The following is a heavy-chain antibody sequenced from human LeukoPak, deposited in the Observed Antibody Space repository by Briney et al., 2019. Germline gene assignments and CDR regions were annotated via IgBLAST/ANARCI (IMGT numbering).Heavy chain of an antibody. V-gene: IGHV1-2*02. CDR1: GYIFTGYY. J-gene: IGHJ5*02. CDR3: ARNYGSGTQCDDP. CDR2: INPNSGGT. Sequence: ASVKVSCKASGYIFTGYYMHWVRQAPGQGLEWMGWINPNSGGTNYAQKFQGRVTMTRDTSISTAYMELSRQRSDDTAVYYCARNYGSGTQCDDPWGQGTLVTVSS. D-gene: IGHD3-10*01.